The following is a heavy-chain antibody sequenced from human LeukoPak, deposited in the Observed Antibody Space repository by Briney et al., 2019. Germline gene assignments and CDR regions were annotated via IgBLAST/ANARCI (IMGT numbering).Heavy chain of an antibody. CDR3: VKATISSTRRYFDY. V-gene: IGHV3-7*01. Sequence: PTGGSLRLSCAASGFTFTNYWMNWVRQAPGKGPEWVASIKQDGSEKYYVDSVKGRLTISRDNAKNSLYLQMNSLRTEDTAVYYCVKATISSTRRYFDYWGQGTLVTVSS. CDR2: IKQDGSEK. D-gene: IGHD2-2*01. J-gene: IGHJ4*02. CDR1: GFTFTNYW.